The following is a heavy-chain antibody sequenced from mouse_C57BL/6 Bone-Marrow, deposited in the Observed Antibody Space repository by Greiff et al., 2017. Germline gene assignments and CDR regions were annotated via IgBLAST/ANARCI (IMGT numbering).Heavy chain of an antibody. V-gene: IGHV1-64*01. CDR1: GYTFTSYW. Sequence: QVQLQQPGAELVKPGASVKLSCKASGYTFTSYWMHWVKQRPGQGLEWIGMIHPNSGSTNYNEKFKSKATLTVDKSSSTAYMQLSSLTSEDSAVYYCARGVTTVVAFDYWGQGTTLTVSS. D-gene: IGHD1-1*01. CDR3: ARGVTTVVAFDY. J-gene: IGHJ2*01. CDR2: IHPNSGST.